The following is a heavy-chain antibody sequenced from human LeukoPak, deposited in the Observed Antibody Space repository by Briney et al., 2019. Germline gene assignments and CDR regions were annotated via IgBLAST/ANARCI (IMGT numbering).Heavy chain of an antibody. CDR2: INHSGST. D-gene: IGHD5-12*01. V-gene: IGHV4-34*01. Sequence: SETLSLTCAVYGGSFSGYYWSWIRQPPGKGLEWIGEINHSGSTNYNPSLKSRVTISVDTSKSQFSLKLSSVTAADTAVYYCARERARGYSGYENVYWGQGTLVTVSS. CDR3: ARERARGYSGYENVY. J-gene: IGHJ4*02. CDR1: GGSFSGYY.